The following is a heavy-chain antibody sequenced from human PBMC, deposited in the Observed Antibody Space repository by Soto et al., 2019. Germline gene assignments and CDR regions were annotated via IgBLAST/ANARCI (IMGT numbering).Heavy chain of an antibody. CDR3: ARGVTTVTTFDY. J-gene: IGHJ4*02. V-gene: IGHV4-30-2*01. D-gene: IGHD4-17*01. CDR2: IYHSGST. Sequence: SETLSLTCVVSGGSISSGGYSCNWIRQPPGKGLEWIGYIYHSGSTYYNPSLKSRVTISVDRSKNQFSLKLSSVTAADTAVYYCARGVTTVTTFDYWGQGTLVIVSS. CDR1: GGSISSGGYS.